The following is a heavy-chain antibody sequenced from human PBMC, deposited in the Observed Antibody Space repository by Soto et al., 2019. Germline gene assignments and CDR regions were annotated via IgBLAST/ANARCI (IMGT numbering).Heavy chain of an antibody. D-gene: IGHD1-26*01. Sequence: SVKCSCKASGGTFSSYAISWVPQAPGQGLEWMGGIIPIFGTANYAQKFQGRVTITADESTSTAYMELSSLRSEDTAVYYCAPGTTAHSSRDYWGQGTLVTVSS. J-gene: IGHJ4*02. CDR1: GGTFSSYA. V-gene: IGHV1-69*13. CDR2: IIPIFGTA. CDR3: APGTTAHSSRDY.